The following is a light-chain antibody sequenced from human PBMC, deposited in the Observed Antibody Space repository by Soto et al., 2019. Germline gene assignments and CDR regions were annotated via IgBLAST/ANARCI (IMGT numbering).Light chain of an antibody. Sequence: DIQMTQSPSTLSASVGDRVTITCRASQSISSWLAWYQQKPGKAPKLLIHDASSLESGVPSRFRGSGSGTEFTLTISSLQPDDSATYYCQQYNSYSWTFGQGTKVEIK. CDR2: DAS. J-gene: IGKJ1*01. CDR3: QQYNSYSWT. CDR1: QSISSW. V-gene: IGKV1-5*01.